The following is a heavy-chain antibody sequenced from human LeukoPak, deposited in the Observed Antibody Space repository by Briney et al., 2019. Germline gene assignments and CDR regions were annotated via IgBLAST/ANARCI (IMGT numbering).Heavy chain of an antibody. V-gene: IGHV4-59*01. CDR2: FYYSGRA. Sequence: SSETLSLTCTVSGGSISSYYWTWIRQPPGKGLEWIGYFYYSGRANYNPSLQSRVTISEDTSKNQFSLKPTSVTAADTAVYYCARYGDTRFDPWGQGTLVTVSS. D-gene: IGHD4-17*01. J-gene: IGHJ5*02. CDR1: GGSISSYY. CDR3: ARYGDTRFDP.